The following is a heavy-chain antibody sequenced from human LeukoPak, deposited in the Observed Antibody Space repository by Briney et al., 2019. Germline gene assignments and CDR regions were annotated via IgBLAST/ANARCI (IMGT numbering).Heavy chain of an antibody. CDR3: ARVDGSCSGGSCPSGNWFDP. CDR2: IYIFSGST. Sequence: SETLSLTCTVSGYSISSGYYWGWIRQPPGKGLEWIGRIYIFSGSTNYNPSLKSRVTISVDTSKNQFSLKLTSVTAADTAVYYCARVDGSCSGGSCPSGNWFDPWGQGTLVTVSS. J-gene: IGHJ5*02. D-gene: IGHD2-15*01. CDR1: GYSISSGYY. V-gene: IGHV4-38-2*02.